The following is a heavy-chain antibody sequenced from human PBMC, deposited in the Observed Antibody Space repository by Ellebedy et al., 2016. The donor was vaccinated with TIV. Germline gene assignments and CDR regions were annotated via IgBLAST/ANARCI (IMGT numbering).Heavy chain of an antibody. CDR2: IVVGSGNT. CDR3: AAESYGDYVGYFDY. Sequence: SVKVSXXASGFTFTNSAVQWVRQARGQRLEWIGWIVVGSGNTNCAQKFQERVTITRDMSTSTAYMELSSLRSEDTAVYYCAAESYGDYVGYFDYWGQGTLVTVSS. D-gene: IGHD4-17*01. J-gene: IGHJ4*02. CDR1: GFTFTNSA. V-gene: IGHV1-58*01.